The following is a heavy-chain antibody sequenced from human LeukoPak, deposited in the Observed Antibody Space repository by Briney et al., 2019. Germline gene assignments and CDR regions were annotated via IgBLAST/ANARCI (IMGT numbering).Heavy chain of an antibody. V-gene: IGHV3-23*01. CDR1: GFTFSSCA. Sequence: GGSLRLSCAASGFTFSSCAMNWVRQAPGKGLGWVSGISGSGGSTYYADSVRGRFAISRDNSKNTLYLQMNSLRAEDTAVYYCAKDSYGSSSIPYFFDYWGQGTLVTVSS. CDR2: ISGSGGST. CDR3: AKDSYGSSSIPYFFDY. J-gene: IGHJ4*02. D-gene: IGHD2-2*01.